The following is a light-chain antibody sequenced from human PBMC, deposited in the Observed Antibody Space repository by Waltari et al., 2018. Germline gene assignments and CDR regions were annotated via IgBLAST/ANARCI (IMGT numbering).Light chain of an antibody. CDR2: GAS. CDR3: QQYSNWPPWT. CDR1: QSVSRY. Sequence: EIVMTQSPATLSVSPGERATLSCRASQSVSRYLAWYQQKPGQAPRLLIYGASTRATGIPARFSGSGSGTELTLTISSLQSEDFAVYYCQQYSNWPPWTFGQGTKVEIE. J-gene: IGKJ1*01. V-gene: IGKV3-15*01.